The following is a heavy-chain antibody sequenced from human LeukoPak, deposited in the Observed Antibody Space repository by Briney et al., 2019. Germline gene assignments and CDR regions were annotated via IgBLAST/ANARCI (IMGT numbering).Heavy chain of an antibody. CDR1: GVSISSYY. J-gene: IGHJ4*02. D-gene: IGHD1-1*01. CDR3: ARAFDLSPNWNAALGY. Sequence: PSETLSLTCTVSGVSISSYYWSWIRQPPGKGLEWIGYIYYSGSTYYNPSLKSRVTISVDTSKNQFSLKLSSVTAADTAVYYCARAFDLSPNWNAALGYWGQGTLVTVSS. CDR2: IYYSGST. V-gene: IGHV4-59*12.